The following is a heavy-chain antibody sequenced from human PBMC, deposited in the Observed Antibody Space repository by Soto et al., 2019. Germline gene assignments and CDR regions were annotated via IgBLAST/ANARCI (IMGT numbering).Heavy chain of an antibody. CDR1: GFTFSSYA. CDR3: VRKPPMVTTSFDY. J-gene: IGHJ4*02. CDR2: ISGSGGST. D-gene: IGHD5-18*01. V-gene: IGHV3-23*01. Sequence: PGGSLRLSCAASGFTFSSYAMSWVRQAPGKGLEWVSAISGSGGSTYYADSVKGRFTISRDNSKNTLYLQMNSLRAEDTAVYYCVRKPPMVTTSFDYWGQGTLVTVSS.